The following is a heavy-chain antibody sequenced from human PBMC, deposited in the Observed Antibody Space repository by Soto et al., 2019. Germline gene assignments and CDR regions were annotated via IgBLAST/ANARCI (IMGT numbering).Heavy chain of an antibody. V-gene: IGHV3-7*01. D-gene: IGHD5-18*01. Sequence: LRLSCAASGFMFSAYWMSWVRQAPGKGLEWVANIHGDGGKIYYVDSVKGRFTISRDNAKRSLYLQMNSLRAEDTAVYYCARDFYGGYTYGPGDDWGQGALVTVSS. J-gene: IGHJ4*02. CDR1: GFMFSAYW. CDR2: IHGDGGKI. CDR3: ARDFYGGYTYGPGDD.